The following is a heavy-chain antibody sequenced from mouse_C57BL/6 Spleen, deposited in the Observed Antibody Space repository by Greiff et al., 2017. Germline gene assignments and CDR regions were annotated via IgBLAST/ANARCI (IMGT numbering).Heavy chain of an antibody. V-gene: IGHV10-3*01. Sequence: EVMLVESGGGLVQPEGSLKLSCAASGFTFNTYAMYWVRQAPGKGLEWVARISSKSSNYATYYADSVKDRFSISSDDSQSMLYLQMNNQKTEDTAKYYCVRDLTGYWYFDVWGTGTTVTVSS. J-gene: IGHJ1*03. CDR1: GFTFNTYA. CDR2: ISSKSSNYAT. D-gene: IGHD4-1*01. CDR3: VRDLTGYWYFDV.